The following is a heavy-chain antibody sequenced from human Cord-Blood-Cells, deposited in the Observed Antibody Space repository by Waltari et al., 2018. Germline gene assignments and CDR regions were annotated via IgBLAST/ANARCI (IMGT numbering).Heavy chain of an antibody. D-gene: IGHD3-10*01. CDR3: TTGDPPRWGSGSYFAEYFQH. CDR1: AW. Sequence: AWMSWVRQAPGKGLEWVGRIKSKTDGGTTDYAAPVKGRFTISRDDSKNTLYLQMNSLKTEDTAVYYCTTGDPPRWGSGSYFAEYFQHWGQGTLVTVSS. CDR2: IKSKTDGGTT. J-gene: IGHJ1*01. V-gene: IGHV3-15*01.